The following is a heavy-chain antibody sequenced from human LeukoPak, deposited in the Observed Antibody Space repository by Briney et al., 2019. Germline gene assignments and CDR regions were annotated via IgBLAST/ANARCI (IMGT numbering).Heavy chain of an antibody. Sequence: GGSLRLSCAASGFTFDDYAMHWVRQAPGKGLEWVSGISWNSRYIYYADSMRGRFTISRDNAKNSLYLQMNSLKPEDTAVYYCARVAEAAAFDSWGQGTLVTVSS. V-gene: IGHV3-9*01. CDR2: ISWNSRYI. D-gene: IGHD6-13*01. CDR1: GFTFDDYA. CDR3: ARVAEAAAFDS. J-gene: IGHJ4*02.